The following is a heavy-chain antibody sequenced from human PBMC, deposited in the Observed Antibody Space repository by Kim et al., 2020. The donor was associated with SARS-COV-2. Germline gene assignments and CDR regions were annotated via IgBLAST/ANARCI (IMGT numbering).Heavy chain of an antibody. Sequence: GGSLRLSCAASGFTFSSYSMNWVRQAPGKGLEWVSSISSSSSYIYYADSVKGRFTISRDNAKNSLYLQMNSLRAEDTAVYYCARPPAHYSSSWARLGRWDLRELGWENYYYGMDGWGQGTTVTVSS. V-gene: IGHV3-21*01. D-gene: IGHD6-13*01. CDR2: ISSSSSYI. CDR1: GFTFSSYS. CDR3: ARPPAHYSSSWARLGRWDLRELGWENYYYGMDG. J-gene: IGHJ6*02.